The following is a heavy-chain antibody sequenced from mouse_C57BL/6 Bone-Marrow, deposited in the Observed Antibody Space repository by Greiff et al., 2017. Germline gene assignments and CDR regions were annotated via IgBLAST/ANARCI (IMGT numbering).Heavy chain of an antibody. D-gene: IGHD2-5*01. CDR2: ILPGSGST. CDR1: GYTFPGYW. Sequence: QVQLQQSGAELMKPGASVKLSCKATGYTFPGYWIEWVKQRPGHGLEWIGEILPGSGSTNYNEKFKGKATFTADTSSNTAYMQLSSLTTEDSAIYYCAREGFYSNYVYWYFDVWGTGTTVTVSS. V-gene: IGHV1-9*01. J-gene: IGHJ1*03. CDR3: AREGFYSNYVYWYFDV.